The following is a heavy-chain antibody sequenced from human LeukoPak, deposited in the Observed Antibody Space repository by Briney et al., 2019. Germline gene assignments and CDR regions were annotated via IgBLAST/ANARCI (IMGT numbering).Heavy chain of an antibody. V-gene: IGHV4-34*12. Sequence: SETLSLTCAVYGGSFSGYYWGWIRQPPGKGLEWIGSIFYSGTTYYNPSLKSRVTISVDTSKNQFSLKLRSVTAADTAVYYCARSVRRGFNFDYWGQGTLVTVSS. CDR1: GGSFSGYY. CDR2: IFYSGTT. D-gene: IGHD1-26*01. J-gene: IGHJ4*02. CDR3: ARSVRRGFNFDY.